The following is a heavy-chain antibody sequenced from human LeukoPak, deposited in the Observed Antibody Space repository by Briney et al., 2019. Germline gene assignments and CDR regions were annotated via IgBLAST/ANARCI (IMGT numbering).Heavy chain of an antibody. Sequence: SETLSLTSTVSGGSISSYYWSWIRQPPGKGLEWIGYIYYSGITNYNPSLKSRVTISVDTSKNQCSLKLSSVTAADTAVYYCARFLGQPSSGEFDYWGQGTLVTVSS. J-gene: IGHJ4*02. V-gene: IGHV4-59*08. CDR1: GGSISSYY. D-gene: IGHD6-19*01. CDR2: IYYSGIT. CDR3: ARFLGQPSSGEFDY.